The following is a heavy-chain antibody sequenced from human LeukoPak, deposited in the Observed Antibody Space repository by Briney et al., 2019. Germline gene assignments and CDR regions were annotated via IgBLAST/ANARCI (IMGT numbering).Heavy chain of an antibody. V-gene: IGHV4-61*02. CDR1: GGSISSGSYY. J-gene: IGHJ4*02. CDR3: ARARITIFGVASYYFDY. CDR2: IYTSGST. D-gene: IGHD3-3*01. Sequence: SETLSLTCTVSGGSISSGSYYWSWIRQPAGKGLEWVGRIYTSGSTNYNPSLKSRVTISVDTSKNQFSLKLSSVTAADTAVYYCARARITIFGVASYYFDYWGQGTLVTVSS.